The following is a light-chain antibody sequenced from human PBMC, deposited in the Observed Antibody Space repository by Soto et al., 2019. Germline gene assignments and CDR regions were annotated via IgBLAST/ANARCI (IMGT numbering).Light chain of an antibody. CDR2: DAS. V-gene: IGKV3-11*01. CDR3: QQRSHWSIT. J-gene: IGKJ5*01. Sequence: EVVLTQSPATLSLSPGERATLSCRASQSVSRFLAWYQQKPGQAPRLLIFDASNRATGIPARFSASGSGTDSTLTISSLQYQHSAVVSCQQRSHWSITFGQGTRLDI. CDR1: QSVSRF.